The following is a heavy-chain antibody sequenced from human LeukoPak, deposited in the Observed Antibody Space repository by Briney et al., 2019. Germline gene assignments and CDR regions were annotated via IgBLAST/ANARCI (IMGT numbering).Heavy chain of an antibody. CDR1: GYTFTGYY. V-gene: IGHV1-2*02. CDR3: ARSLRVVPAAMRDYYGMDV. D-gene: IGHD2-2*01. Sequence: ASETVSCKASGYTFTGYYMHWVRQAPRKGREWMGWINPNCGGTNYAQKFQGRVTMTKDTSSSTAYMELSRLRSDDTAVYYCARSLRVVPAAMRDYYGMDVWGQGTTVTVSS. CDR2: INPNCGGT. J-gene: IGHJ6*02.